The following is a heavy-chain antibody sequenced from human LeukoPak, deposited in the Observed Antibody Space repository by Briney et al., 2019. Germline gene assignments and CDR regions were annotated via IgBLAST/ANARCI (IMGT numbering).Heavy chain of an antibody. V-gene: IGHV1-2*02. D-gene: IGHD5-12*01. Sequence: AAVKVSCKASGYTFTGYYMHWVRQAPGQGLEWVGCFNLNSGGTNYAQKFQGRVTMTRDTSISTAYMEMSSLRSDDTAVYYCVVSPIRVAPRGYYCDYWGQGTLVTVSS. CDR1: GYTFTGYY. J-gene: IGHJ4*02. CDR3: VVSPIRVAPRGYYCDY. CDR2: FNLNSGGT.